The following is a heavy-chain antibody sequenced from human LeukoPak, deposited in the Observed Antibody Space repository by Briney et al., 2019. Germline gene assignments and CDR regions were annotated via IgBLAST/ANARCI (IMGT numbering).Heavy chain of an antibody. Sequence: GGSLRLSCAASGFTFSSYAMHWVRQAPGKGLEWVAVISYDGSNKYYADSVKGRFTISRDNSKNTLYLQMNSLRAEDTAVYYCAREIREYFDYWGQGTLVTVSS. J-gene: IGHJ4*02. CDR1: GFTFSSYA. V-gene: IGHV3-30-3*01. CDR2: ISYDGSNK. CDR3: AREIREYFDY.